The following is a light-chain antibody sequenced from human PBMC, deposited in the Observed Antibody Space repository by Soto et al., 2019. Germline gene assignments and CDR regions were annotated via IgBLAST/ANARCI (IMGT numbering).Light chain of an antibody. CDR3: QHADSFPLIT. Sequence: DIQMTQSPAALSASVGDRVTITCRASQSISSWLAWYQQKPGKAPKVLIYDASSLESGVPSRFSGSGSGTDFTLTISSLQPEDFATYYCQHADSFPLITFGQGTRLAIK. CDR1: QSISSW. CDR2: DAS. J-gene: IGKJ5*01. V-gene: IGKV1-12*01.